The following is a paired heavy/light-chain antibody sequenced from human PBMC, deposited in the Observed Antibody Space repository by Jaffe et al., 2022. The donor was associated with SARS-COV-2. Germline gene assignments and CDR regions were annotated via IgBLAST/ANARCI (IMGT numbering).Light chain of an antibody. Sequence: QSALTQPASVSGSPGQSVTISCTGSNSDVGAYHYVSWYQQHPGRAPKLIIYDVSDRPSGVSSRFSGSKSGNTASLTISGLQAEDEADYYCSSYTRSTTSVFGTGTKVTVL. CDR3: SSYTRSTTSV. J-gene: IGLJ1*01. CDR1: NSDVGAYHY. CDR2: DVS. V-gene: IGLV2-14*01.
Heavy chain of an antibody. J-gene: IGHJ5*02. V-gene: IGHV3-23*04. CDR3: AQDLTFGLTGYHKA. D-gene: IGHD3-9*01. CDR2: VSGSGADT. Sequence: EVQLVESGGGLVQPGGSLRLSCAASGFIFTSHAINWVRQAPGKGLEWVSTVSGSGADTYYADSVKGRFTISRDNSRNTVYLQMSSLRAEDTAIYYCAQDLTFGLTGYHKAWGQGTLVTVSS. CDR1: GFIFTSHA.